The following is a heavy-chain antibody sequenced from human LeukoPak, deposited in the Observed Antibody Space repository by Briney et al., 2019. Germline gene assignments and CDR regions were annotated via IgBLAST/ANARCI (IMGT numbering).Heavy chain of an antibody. CDR1: GFTFNTHP. CDR3: ASPPLPAVIGYYYYNVDV. CDR2: ISNSGGST. V-gene: IGHV3-23*01. D-gene: IGHD2-2*01. J-gene: IGHJ6*02. Sequence: GGSLRLSCVASGFTFNTHPMSWVRQAPGKGLEWVSSISNSGGSTYYADSVKGRFTISRDNSKNTLYLQMNSLRAEDTAVYFCASPPLPAVIGYYYYNVDVWGHGTTVTVSS.